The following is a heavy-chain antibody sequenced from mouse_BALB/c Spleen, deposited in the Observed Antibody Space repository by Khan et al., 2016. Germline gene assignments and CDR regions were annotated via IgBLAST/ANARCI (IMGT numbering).Heavy chain of an antibody. V-gene: IGHV9-4*02. CDR2: INTHSGVP. Sequence: QIQLVQSGPELKKPGETVRISCKASGYTFTTAGMQWVQKMPGKGLKWIGGINTHSGVPTYAEDFKGRFAFSLETSASTAYLQISNLKNEDTATYFCARDYYGIDYWGQGTTLTVSS. J-gene: IGHJ2*01. CDR3: ARDYYGIDY. D-gene: IGHD1-1*01. CDR1: GYTFTTAG.